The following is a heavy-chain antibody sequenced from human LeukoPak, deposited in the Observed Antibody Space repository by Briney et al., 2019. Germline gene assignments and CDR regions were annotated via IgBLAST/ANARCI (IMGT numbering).Heavy chain of an antibody. J-gene: IGHJ3*02. V-gene: IGHV4-34*01. Sequence: KTSETLSLTCAVYGGSFSGYYWSWIRQPPGKGLEWIGEINHSGSTNYNPPLKSRVTISVDTSKNQFSLKLSSVTAADTAVYYCARTRAPELLWFGVLSSDAFDIWGQGTMVTVSS. CDR3: ARTRAPELLWFGVLSSDAFDI. D-gene: IGHD3-10*01. CDR2: INHSGST. CDR1: GGSFSGYY.